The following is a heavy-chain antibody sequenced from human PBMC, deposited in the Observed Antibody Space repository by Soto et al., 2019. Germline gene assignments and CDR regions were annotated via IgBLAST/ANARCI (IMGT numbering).Heavy chain of an antibody. D-gene: IGHD3-3*01. Sequence: GASVKVSCKASGYTFTSYAMHWVRQAPGQRLEWMGWINAGNGNTKYSQKFQGRVTITRDTSASTAYMELSSLRSEDTAVYYCAREWSRIGDFWSGPSFDYWGQGSLVTVSS. CDR1: GYTFTSYA. CDR2: INAGNGNT. V-gene: IGHV1-3*01. CDR3: AREWSRIGDFWSGPSFDY. J-gene: IGHJ4*02.